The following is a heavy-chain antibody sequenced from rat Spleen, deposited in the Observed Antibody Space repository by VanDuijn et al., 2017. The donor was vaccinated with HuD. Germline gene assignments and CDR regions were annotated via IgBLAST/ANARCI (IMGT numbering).Heavy chain of an antibody. CDR3: ARWVAALFDY. J-gene: IGHJ2*01. CDR1: GFSLSSYG. V-gene: IGHV2S61*01. Sequence: VQLVESGPGLVQPSQTLSLTCTVSGFSLSSYGVIWVRQPPGKGLEWMGVIWGNGNTNYNSALKSRLSISRDTSKSQVFLKRNNLQTEDTAMYFCARWVAALFDYWGQGVMVTVSS. D-gene: IGHD1-2*01. CDR2: IWGNGNT.